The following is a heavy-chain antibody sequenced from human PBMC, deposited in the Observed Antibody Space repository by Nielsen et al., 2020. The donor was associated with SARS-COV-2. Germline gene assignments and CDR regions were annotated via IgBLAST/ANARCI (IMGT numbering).Heavy chain of an antibody. CDR3: ARGPNYYGSGSYYKY. V-gene: IGHV3-66*01. CDR2: IYSGGST. D-gene: IGHD3-10*01. CDR1: GFTVSSNY. Sequence: GGSLRLSCAASGFTVSSNYMSWVRQAPGKGLEWVSVIYSGGSTYYADSVKGRFTISRDNSKNTLYLQMNSLRAENTAVYYCARGPNYYGSGSYYKYWGQGTLVTVSS. J-gene: IGHJ4*02.